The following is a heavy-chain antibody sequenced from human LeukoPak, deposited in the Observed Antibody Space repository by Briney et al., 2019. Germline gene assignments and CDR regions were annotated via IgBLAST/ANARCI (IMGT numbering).Heavy chain of an antibody. J-gene: IGHJ6*02. CDR2: INHSGST. CDR1: GGSFSGYY. V-gene: IGHV4-34*01. Sequence: SETLSLTCAVYGGSFSGYYWIWIRQPPGEGLEWIGEINHSGSTNYNPSLKSRVTISVDTSKNQYSLKLSSVTAADTAVYYCALNLQRYCSSTSCYASSYYYYGMDVWGQGTTVTVSS. D-gene: IGHD2-2*01. CDR3: ALNLQRYCSSTSCYASSYYYYGMDV.